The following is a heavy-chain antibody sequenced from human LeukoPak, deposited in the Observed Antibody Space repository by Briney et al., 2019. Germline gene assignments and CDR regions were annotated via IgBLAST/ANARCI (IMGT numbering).Heavy chain of an antibody. CDR2: INPSGGST. CDR3: ARGCYYERSGYCPFDY. Sequence: ASVKVSCKASGYTFTSYYMHWVRQAPGQGLEWMGIINPSGGSTSYAQKFQGRVTMTRDTSTSTVYMELSSLRADDTAVYYCARGCYYERSGYCPFDYWGPGTLVTVSS. D-gene: IGHD3-22*01. J-gene: IGHJ4*02. V-gene: IGHV1-46*01. CDR1: GYTFTSYY.